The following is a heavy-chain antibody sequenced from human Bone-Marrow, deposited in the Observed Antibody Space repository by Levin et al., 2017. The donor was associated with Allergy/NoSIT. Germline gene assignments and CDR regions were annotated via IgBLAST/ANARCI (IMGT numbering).Heavy chain of an antibody. V-gene: IGHV3-30*18. Sequence: GESLKISCAGSGFTFNNYGIHWVRQAPGKGLEWVAVISDDGRIKYYADSVKGRFTVSRDNSNNTLFLQMNSLRMEDTAVYYCAKDLTPSWAGSYSPTNWFDPWGQGTLVTVSS. CDR1: GFTFNNYG. CDR2: ISDDGRIK. J-gene: IGHJ5*02. CDR3: AKDLTPSWAGSYSPTNWFDP. D-gene: IGHD3/OR15-3a*01.